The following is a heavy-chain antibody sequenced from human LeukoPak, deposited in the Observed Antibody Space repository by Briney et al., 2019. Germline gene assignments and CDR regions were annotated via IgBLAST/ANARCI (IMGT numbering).Heavy chain of an antibody. CDR2: ISGDSATT. CDR1: GFTFDDYS. CDR3: ARGGPLRYFDWLLYYFDY. V-gene: IGHV3-43*02. D-gene: IGHD3-9*01. Sequence: GGSLRLSCAVSGFTFDDYSMHWVRQPPGKGLEWVSLISGDSATTDYADSVKGRFTISRDNSKNTLYLQMNSLRAEDTAVYYCARGGPLRYFDWLLYYFDYWGQGTLVTVSS. J-gene: IGHJ4*02.